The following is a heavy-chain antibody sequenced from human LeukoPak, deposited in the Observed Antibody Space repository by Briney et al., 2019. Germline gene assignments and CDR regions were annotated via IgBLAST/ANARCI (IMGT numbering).Heavy chain of an antibody. CDR2: ICSSGNTI. J-gene: IGHJ4*02. CDR1: VFTFSSYE. CDR3: ATSPNSYNYGSGSYYLNDY. Sequence: PGGSLRLSCAASVFTFSSYEMNWVRQAPGKGLEWVSYICSSGNTIYYADSVKGRFTISRDNAKNSLYLQMNSLRAEDTAVYYCATSPNSYNYGSGSYYLNDYWGQGTLVTVSS. V-gene: IGHV3-48*03. D-gene: IGHD3-10*01.